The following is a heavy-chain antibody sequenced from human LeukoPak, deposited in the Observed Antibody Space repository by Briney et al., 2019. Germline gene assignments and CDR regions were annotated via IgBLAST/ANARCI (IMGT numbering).Heavy chain of an antibody. V-gene: IGHV7-4-1*02. J-gene: IGHJ6*03. CDR3: ARPRTGYCSSTSCSRDYYYYYMDV. Sequence: GASVKVSCKASGYTFTSYAINWVRQAPGQGLEWMGWINTNTGNPTYAQGFTGRFVFSLDTSVSTAYLQISSLKAEDTAVYYCARPRTGYCSSTSCSRDYYYYYMDVWGKGTTVTVSS. CDR2: INTNTGNP. CDR1: GYTFTSYA. D-gene: IGHD2-2*01.